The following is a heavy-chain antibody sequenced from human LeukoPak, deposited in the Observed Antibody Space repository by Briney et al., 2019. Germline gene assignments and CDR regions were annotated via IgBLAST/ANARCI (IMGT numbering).Heavy chain of an antibody. CDR1: GGSFSGYY. CDR2: INHSGST. J-gene: IGHJ4*02. V-gene: IGHV4-34*01. D-gene: IGHD4-17*01. Sequence: SETLSLTCAVYGGSFSGYYWSWIRQPPGKGLEWIGEINHSGSTNYNPSLKSRVTISVDTSKNQFSLKLSSVTAADTAVYYCARLVTVNTRYFDYWGQGTLVTVSS. CDR3: ARLVTVNTRYFDY.